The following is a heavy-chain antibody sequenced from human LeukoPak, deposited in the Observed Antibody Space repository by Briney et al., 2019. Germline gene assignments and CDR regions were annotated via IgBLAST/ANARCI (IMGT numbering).Heavy chain of an antibody. J-gene: IGHJ4*02. D-gene: IGHD6-6*01. CDR3: ARALSSTSSRSLDY. CDR1: GFTFSSYW. Sequence: GGSLRLSCAASGFTFSSYWMPWVRQAPGKGLVWVSRINSDGNNTNYADSVKGRFTISRDNAKNTLYLQMNSLRAEDTAVYYCARALSSTSSRSLDYWGQGTLVTVSS. CDR2: INSDGNNT. V-gene: IGHV3-74*01.